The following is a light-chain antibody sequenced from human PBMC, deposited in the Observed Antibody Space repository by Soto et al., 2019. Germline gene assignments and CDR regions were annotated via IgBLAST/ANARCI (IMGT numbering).Light chain of an antibody. CDR1: QSINNN. V-gene: IGKV3-20*01. Sequence: EVVLTQSPGTLSLSPGERATLSCRASQSINNNLAWYQHKSGRAPRLLIYSASSRAAGVPDRFSGSGSRTDFTLTISRLEPEDFAVYYCQQYGTSRVTFGPGTKVDIK. J-gene: IGKJ3*01. CDR2: SAS. CDR3: QQYGTSRVT.